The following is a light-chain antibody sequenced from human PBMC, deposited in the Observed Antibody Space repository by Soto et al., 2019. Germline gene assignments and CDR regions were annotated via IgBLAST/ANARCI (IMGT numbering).Light chain of an antibody. Sequence: DIQMTQSPSSLSQSVGHGLTITCRASQSIGISLNWYQQRPGKAPKLLVFAASSLQSGVPSRFSGSGSGTDFTLTITSLHPEDFATYYCHHSYSSPTWTFGQGPKV. J-gene: IGKJ1*01. V-gene: IGKV1-39*01. CDR1: QSIGIS. CDR3: HHSYSSPTWT. CDR2: AAS.